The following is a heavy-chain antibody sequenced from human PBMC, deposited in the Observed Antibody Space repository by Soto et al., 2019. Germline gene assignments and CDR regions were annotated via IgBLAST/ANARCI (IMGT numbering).Heavy chain of an antibody. J-gene: IGHJ5*02. D-gene: IGHD1-7*01. CDR3: SRVLGTTVVTPRQFDP. CDR2: ISSSGSTI. Sequence: PGGSLRLSCEASGFTFSDYYMSWIRQAPGKGLEWVSYISSSGSTIYYADSVKGRFTISRDNAKNSLYLQMNSLRAEDTAVYYCSRVLGTTVVTPRQFDPWGQGALVTVSS. V-gene: IGHV3-11*01. CDR1: GFTFSDYY.